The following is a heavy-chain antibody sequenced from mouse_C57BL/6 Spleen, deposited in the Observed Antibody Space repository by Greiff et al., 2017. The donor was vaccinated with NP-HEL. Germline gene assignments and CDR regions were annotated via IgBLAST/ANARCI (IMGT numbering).Heavy chain of an antibody. CDR2: ISYSGST. V-gene: IGHV3-1*01. D-gene: IGHD1-1*01. CDR1: GYSITSGYD. J-gene: IGHJ3*01. Sequence: EVQVVESGPGMVKPSQSLSLTCTVTGYSITSGYDWHWIRHFPGNKLEWMGYISYSGSTNYNPSLKSRISITHDTSKNHFFLKLNSVTTEDTATYYCAREGGSSGTWFAYWGQGTLVTVSA. CDR3: AREGGSSGTWFAY.